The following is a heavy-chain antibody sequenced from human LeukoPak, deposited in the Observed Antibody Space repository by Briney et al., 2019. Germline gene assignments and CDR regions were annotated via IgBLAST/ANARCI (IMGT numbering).Heavy chain of an antibody. CDR2: ISSSGSTI. Sequence: GFTFXXYEMNWVRQAPGKGLEWVSYISSSGSTIYYADSVKGRFTISRDNAKNSLYLQMNSLRAEDTAVYYCAELGITMIGGVWGKGTTVTISS. D-gene: IGHD3-10*02. V-gene: IGHV3-48*03. J-gene: IGHJ6*04. CDR3: AELGITMIGGV. CDR1: GFTFXXYE.